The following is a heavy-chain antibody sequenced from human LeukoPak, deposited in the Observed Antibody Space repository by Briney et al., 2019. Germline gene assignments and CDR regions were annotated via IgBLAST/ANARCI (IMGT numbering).Heavy chain of an antibody. CDR1: GYSVSTGYY. CDR2: FYHGGST. Sequence: PSETLSLTCTVSGYSVSTGYYWDWIRQPPGKGLEWIGTFYHGGSTYYNPSLKSRVTISVDTSKNQFSLKLSSVTAADTAVYYCASPSGIAAAGFSTFDYWGQGTLVTVSS. D-gene: IGHD6-13*01. J-gene: IGHJ4*02. V-gene: IGHV4-38-2*02. CDR3: ASPSGIAAAGFSTFDY.